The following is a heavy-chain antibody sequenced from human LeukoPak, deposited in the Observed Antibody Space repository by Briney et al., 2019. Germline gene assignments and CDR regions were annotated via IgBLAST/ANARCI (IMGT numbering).Heavy chain of an antibody. CDR2: IYYSGST. CDR3: ARGPLVDTAMVTLPYNWFDP. D-gene: IGHD5-18*01. J-gene: IGHJ5*02. V-gene: IGHV4-59*01. Sequence: SETLSLTCTVSGGSISSYYWSWIRQPPGKGLEWIGYIYYSGSTNYNPSLKSRVTISVDTSKNQFSLKLSSVTAADTAVYYRARGPLVDTAMVTLPYNWFDPWGQGTLVTVSS. CDR1: GGSISSYY.